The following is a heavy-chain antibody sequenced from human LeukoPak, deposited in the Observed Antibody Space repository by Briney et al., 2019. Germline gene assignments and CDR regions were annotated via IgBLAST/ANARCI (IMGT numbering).Heavy chain of an antibody. D-gene: IGHD5-12*01. CDR2: IRGSGGCT. J-gene: IGHJ4*02. V-gene: IGHV3-23*01. CDR3: AKDGGYSAYEFDY. Sequence: GGSLRLSCAASGFTFSSYAMTWVRQAPGKGLEWVSTIRGSGGCTYYADSVKGRFTISRDKSKNTLYLQVNNLRAEDTAVYYCAKDGGYSAYEFDYWGQGTVVTVSS. CDR1: GFTFSSYA.